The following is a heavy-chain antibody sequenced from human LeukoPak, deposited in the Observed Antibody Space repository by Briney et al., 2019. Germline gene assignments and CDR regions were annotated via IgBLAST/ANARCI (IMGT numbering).Heavy chain of an antibody. V-gene: IGHV3-23*01. CDR1: GFTFSSYA. D-gene: IGHD3-10*01. J-gene: IGHJ6*04. Sequence: SGGSLRLSCAASGFTFSSYAMSWVRQAPGKGLEWVSAISGSGGSTYYADSVKGRFTISRDNSKNTLYLQMNSLRAEGTAVYYCAAPRVGSGSYYKGSYYYGMDVWGKGTTVTVSS. CDR2: ISGSGGST. CDR3: AAPRVGSGSYYKGSYYYGMDV.